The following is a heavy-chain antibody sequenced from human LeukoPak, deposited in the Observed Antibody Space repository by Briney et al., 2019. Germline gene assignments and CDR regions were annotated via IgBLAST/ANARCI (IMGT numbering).Heavy chain of an antibody. CDR2: INHSGST. CDR1: GGSFSGYY. V-gene: IGHV4-34*01. D-gene: IGHD1-26*01. J-gene: IGHJ4*02. CDR3: ARHENSGSSPGSLDY. Sequence: SGTLSLTCAVYGGSFSGYYWSWIRQPPGKGLEWIGEINHSGSTNYNPSLKSRVTISVDTSKNQFSLKLSSVTAADTAVYYCARHENSGSSPGSLDYWGQGNLVTVSS.